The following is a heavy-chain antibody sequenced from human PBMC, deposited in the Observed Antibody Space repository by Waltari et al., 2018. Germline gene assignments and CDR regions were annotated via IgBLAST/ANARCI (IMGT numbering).Heavy chain of an antibody. D-gene: IGHD6-19*01. V-gene: IGHV3-23*01. Sequence: EVQLLESGGDLEQPGGSLRISCVGSGFNFSKYAMNWVRQAPGKGLEWVSTMSGTGDYTYYADSVKGRFTISSDNSKNTVFLHMNNLRVEDTAIYFCAKDQAEWLVLDGYFDSWGQGTPVTVSS. CDR1: GFNFSKYA. J-gene: IGHJ4*02. CDR2: MSGTGDYT. CDR3: AKDQAEWLVLDGYFDS.